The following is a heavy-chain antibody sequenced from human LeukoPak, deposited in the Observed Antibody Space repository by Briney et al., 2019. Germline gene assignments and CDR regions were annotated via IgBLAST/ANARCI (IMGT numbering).Heavy chain of an antibody. CDR2: ISAYNGDT. J-gene: IGHJ5*02. V-gene: IGHV1-18*01. Sequence: GASVKVSCKTSGYTFTSYGISWVRQAPGQGLEWMGWISAYNGDTNYAQKLQGRVTMTTDTSTSTAYMELRSLRSDDTAVYYCARGTSVAAAGTDWFDPWGQGTLVTVSS. D-gene: IGHD6-13*01. CDR1: GYTFTSYG. CDR3: ARGTSVAAAGTDWFDP.